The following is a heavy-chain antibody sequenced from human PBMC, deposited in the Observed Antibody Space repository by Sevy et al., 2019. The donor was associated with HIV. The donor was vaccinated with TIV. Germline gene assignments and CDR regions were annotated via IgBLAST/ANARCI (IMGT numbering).Heavy chain of an antibody. Sequence: GGSLRLSCAASGFTFSKYSMSWVRQPPGKGLEWVSTLCFGCGEINYADSVKGRFTISTDNSKSSVYLQMNNLRPEDKAVEYCGREGCTKPHDYWGQGTLVTVSS. D-gene: IGHD2-8*01. CDR3: GREGCTKPHDY. J-gene: IGHJ4*02. V-gene: IGHV3-23*01. CDR2: LCFGCGEI. CDR1: GFTFSKYS.